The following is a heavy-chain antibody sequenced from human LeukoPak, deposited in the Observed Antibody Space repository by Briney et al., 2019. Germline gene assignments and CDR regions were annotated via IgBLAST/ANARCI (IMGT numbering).Heavy chain of an antibody. D-gene: IGHD2-15*01. Sequence: SETLSLTCTVSGGSISSYYWSWIRQPAGEGLEWIGRIYTSGSTNYNPSLKSRFTISVDTSKNQFSLQLSSVTAADTAVYYCARGPGAATWEAFDYWGQGILVTVSS. CDR1: GGSISSYY. V-gene: IGHV4-4*07. J-gene: IGHJ4*02. CDR2: IYTSGST. CDR3: ARGPGAATWEAFDY.